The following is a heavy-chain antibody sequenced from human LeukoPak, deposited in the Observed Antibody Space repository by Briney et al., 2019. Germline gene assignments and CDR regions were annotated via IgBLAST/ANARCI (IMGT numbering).Heavy chain of an antibody. D-gene: IGHD3-22*01. CDR2: IYYRGNT. J-gene: IGHJ3*02. CDR3: ADSSVYLGDDVFDS. V-gene: IGHV4-39*01. Sequence: SETLSLTCSVSGASINSSDYCWGWIRQPPGKGLEWIGTIYYRGNTYYNPSLKSRVTISVDTSKKQFSLNLTSVTAADTAVYFCADSSVYLGDDVFDSWGKGTMVTVSS. CDR1: GASINSSDYC.